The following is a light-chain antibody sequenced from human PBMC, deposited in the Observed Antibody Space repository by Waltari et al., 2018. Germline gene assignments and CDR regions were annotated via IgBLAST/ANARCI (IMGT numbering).Light chain of an antibody. Sequence: QSALTQPPSVSGSPGQSVTIPCTGTSSDVGSYNRVPWYQQPPGTAPKLMIYEVSNRPSGVPDRFSGSKSGNTASLTISGLQAEDEADYYCSLYTSSSTWVFGGGTKLTVL. CDR2: EVS. V-gene: IGLV2-18*01. CDR3: SLYTSSSTWV. CDR1: SSDVGSYNR. J-gene: IGLJ2*01.